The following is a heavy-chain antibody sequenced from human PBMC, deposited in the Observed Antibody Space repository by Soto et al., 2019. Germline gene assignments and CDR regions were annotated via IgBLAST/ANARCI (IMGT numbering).Heavy chain of an antibody. CDR1: GYTFTAYF. CDR3: ARDLDSYGYL. Sequence: ASVKVSCKASGYTFTAYFMHWVRQAPGQGLEWMGWINPNSGGTNYAQKFQGRVTMTWDTSISTAYMELSRLRFDDTAVYYCARDLDSYGYLWGQGTLVTVSS. CDR2: INPNSGGT. V-gene: IGHV1-2*02. J-gene: IGHJ5*02. D-gene: IGHD5-18*01.